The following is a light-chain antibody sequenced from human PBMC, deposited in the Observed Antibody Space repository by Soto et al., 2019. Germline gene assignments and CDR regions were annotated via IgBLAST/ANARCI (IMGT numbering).Light chain of an antibody. J-gene: IGLJ3*02. Sequence: NFMLTQPHSVSESPGKTLTISCTRSSGSIAINYVQWYQQRPGSAPTTVIYEDNQRPSGVPDRFSGSIDSSSNSASLTISGLKTEDEADYYCQSYDSSNQVFGGGTKLTVL. CDR1: SGSIAINY. CDR3: QSYDSSNQV. V-gene: IGLV6-57*04. CDR2: EDN.